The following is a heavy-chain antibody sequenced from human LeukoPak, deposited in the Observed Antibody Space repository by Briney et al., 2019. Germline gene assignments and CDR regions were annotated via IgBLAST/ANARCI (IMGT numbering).Heavy chain of an antibody. CDR1: VFPFISFN. Sequence: PGGSLRLSSGASVFPFISFNRNRPRQAPGKGLEGGASISSSSSYIKYPASLKGGFTISREDTANSLSLLKSSERAAHTPVYYCAREGGSYRYFDYWGQGTLVTVSS. V-gene: IGHV3-21*01. D-gene: IGHD1-26*01. CDR3: AREGGSYRYFDY. CDR2: ISSSSSYI. J-gene: IGHJ4*02.